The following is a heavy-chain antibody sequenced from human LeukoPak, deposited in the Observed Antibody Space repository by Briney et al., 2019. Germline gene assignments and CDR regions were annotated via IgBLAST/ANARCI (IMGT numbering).Heavy chain of an antibody. Sequence: GGSLRLSCAASGFTFSDYYMSWFRLAPGKGLEWVSSISSSSSYIYYADSVKGRFTISRDNAKNSLYLQMNSLRAEDTAVYYCAKRAVAGYVDYWGQGTLVTVSS. D-gene: IGHD6-19*01. J-gene: IGHJ4*02. CDR3: AKRAVAGYVDY. V-gene: IGHV3-11*06. CDR2: ISSSSSYI. CDR1: GFTFSDYY.